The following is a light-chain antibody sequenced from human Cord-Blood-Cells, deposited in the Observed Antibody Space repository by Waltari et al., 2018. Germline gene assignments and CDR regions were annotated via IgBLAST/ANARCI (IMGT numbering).Light chain of an antibody. CDR1: QDISNY. V-gene: IGKV1-33*01. CDR3: QQYAKLPLT. J-gene: IGKJ4*01. Sequence: DIQMTQSPSSLSASVGDRVTITCLASQDISNYLNWYKQKPGKAPKLLIYDASNWETGVPSRFSGSGSGTDFTFTISSLQPEDIATYYCQQYAKLPLTFGGGTKVEIK. CDR2: DAS.